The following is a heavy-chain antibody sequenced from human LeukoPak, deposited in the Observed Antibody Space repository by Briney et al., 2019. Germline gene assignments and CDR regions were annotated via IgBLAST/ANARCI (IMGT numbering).Heavy chain of an antibody. Sequence: PGGSLRLSCAASGFTFSSYAMSWVRQAPGKGLEWVSAISGSGGSTYYADSVKGRFTISRDNSKNTLYLQMNSLRAEDTAVYYCAKVPVPYSRGWAHFDYWGQGTLVTVSS. CDR1: GFTFSSYA. D-gene: IGHD6-19*01. CDR2: ISGSGGST. V-gene: IGHV3-23*01. J-gene: IGHJ4*02. CDR3: AKVPVPYSRGWAHFDY.